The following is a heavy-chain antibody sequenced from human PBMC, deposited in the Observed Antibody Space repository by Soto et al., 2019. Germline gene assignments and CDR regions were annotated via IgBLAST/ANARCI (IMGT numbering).Heavy chain of an antibody. J-gene: IGHJ1*01. CDR2: IYHSGSP. D-gene: IGHD2-2*01. CDR3: AVGYCGSASCSREYFQH. Sequence: SLTCAVSGYSISSGYYWAWLRQPPGKGLEWIGTIYHSGSPFHNPSLKSRVTISVDTSKNQFPLKLRSVTAADTALYYCAVGYCGSASCSREYFQHWGQGTLVTVSS. CDR1: GYSISSGYY. V-gene: IGHV4-38-2*01.